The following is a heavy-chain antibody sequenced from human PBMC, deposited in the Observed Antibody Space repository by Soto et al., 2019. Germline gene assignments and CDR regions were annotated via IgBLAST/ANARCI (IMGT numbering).Heavy chain of an antibody. Sequence: GGSLRLSCAASGFTFSSYSMNWVRQAPGKGLEWVSYISSSSSTIYYADSVKGRFTISRDNAKNSLYLQMNSLRAEDTAVYYCASLLGAGLRRDAFDIWGQGTMVTVSS. CDR2: ISSSSSTI. J-gene: IGHJ3*02. D-gene: IGHD3-16*01. V-gene: IGHV3-48*01. CDR1: GFTFSSYS. CDR3: ASLLGAGLRRDAFDI.